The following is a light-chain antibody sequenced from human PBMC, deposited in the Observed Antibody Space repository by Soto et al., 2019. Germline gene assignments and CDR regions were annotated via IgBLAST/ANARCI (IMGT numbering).Light chain of an antibody. V-gene: IGKV3-15*01. CDR1: QSVSNN. J-gene: IGKJ1*01. Sequence: EIVMTQSPATLSVSPGERATLSCRASQSVSNNLVWYQQKPGQAPRLLIYGASTRATRIPARFSGSGSGTEFTLTISSLQSEDFAIYYCQQYNNWPRTFGQGTKVEIK. CDR3: QQYNNWPRT. CDR2: GAS.